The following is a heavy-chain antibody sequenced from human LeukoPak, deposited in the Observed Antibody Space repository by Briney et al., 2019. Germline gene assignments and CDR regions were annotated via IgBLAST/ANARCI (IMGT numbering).Heavy chain of an antibody. D-gene: IGHD1-26*01. J-gene: IGHJ5*02. V-gene: IGHV3-23*01. CDR3: AKGLGLAIVSTLDR. Sequence: GGSLRLSCVVSGFSFSSYAMTWVRQAPGKGLEWVSGITGRGDHTYYADSAKGRFTISRDNFKNTVFLEMNTLRDEDTAVYYCAKGLGLAIVSTLDRWGQGTLVTVSS. CDR2: ITGRGDHT. CDR1: GFSFSSYA.